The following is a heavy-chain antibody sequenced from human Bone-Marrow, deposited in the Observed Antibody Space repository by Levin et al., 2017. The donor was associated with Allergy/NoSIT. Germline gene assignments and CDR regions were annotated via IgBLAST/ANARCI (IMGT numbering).Heavy chain of an antibody. CDR2: IIPIFGTA. J-gene: IGHJ4*02. CDR3: ARGMYPYYYDSSGYYSGY. Sequence: SVKVSCKASGGTFSSYAISWVRQAPGQGLEWMGGIIPIFGTANYAQKFQGRVTITADESTSTAYMELSSLRSEDTAVYYCARGMYPYYYDSSGYYSGYWGQGTLVTVSS. CDR1: GGTFSSYA. D-gene: IGHD3-22*01. V-gene: IGHV1-69*13.